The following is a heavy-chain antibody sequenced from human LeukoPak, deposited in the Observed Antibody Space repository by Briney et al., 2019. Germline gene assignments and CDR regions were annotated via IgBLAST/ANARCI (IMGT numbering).Heavy chain of an antibody. D-gene: IGHD3-3*01. CDR2: IYTSGST. J-gene: IGHJ4*02. Sequence: SETLSLTCTVSGGSISSYYWSWIRQPAGKGLEWIGRIYTSGSTNYNPSLKSRVTMSVDTSKNQFSLKLSSVTAADTAVYYCAREGSRDFWSGPVYYFDYWGQGTLVTVSS. CDR1: GGSISSYY. V-gene: IGHV4-4*07. CDR3: AREGSRDFWSGPVYYFDY.